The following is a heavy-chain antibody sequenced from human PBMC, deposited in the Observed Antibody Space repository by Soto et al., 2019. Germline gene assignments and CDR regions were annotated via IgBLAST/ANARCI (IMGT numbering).Heavy chain of an antibody. Sequence: GGSLRLSCAASGFTFSSYAMSWVRQAPGKGLEWVSAISGSSSYIYYADSVKGRFTISRDNAKNSLYLQMNSLRAEDTAVYYCARVLVRDDFWSGYYPDYYYYYGMDVWGQGTTVTVSS. D-gene: IGHD3-3*01. J-gene: IGHJ6*02. CDR3: ARVLVRDDFWSGYYPDYYYYYGMDV. CDR2: ISGSSSYI. CDR1: GFTFSSYA. V-gene: IGHV3-21*01.